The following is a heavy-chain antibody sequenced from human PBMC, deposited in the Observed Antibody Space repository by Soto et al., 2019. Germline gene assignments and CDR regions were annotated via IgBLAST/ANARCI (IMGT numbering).Heavy chain of an antibody. CDR1: GYTFTSYY. V-gene: IGHV1-46*01. Sequence: ASVKVSCKASGYTFTSYYMHWLRQAPGQGLEGMGIINPSGGSTSYAQKFRGRVTMTRDTSTSTVYMELSSLRSEDTAVYYCARDRGPVITMVRGVYPPTYYFDYWGQGTLVTVSS. J-gene: IGHJ4*02. CDR3: ARDRGPVITMVRGVYPPTYYFDY. D-gene: IGHD3-10*01. CDR2: INPSGGST.